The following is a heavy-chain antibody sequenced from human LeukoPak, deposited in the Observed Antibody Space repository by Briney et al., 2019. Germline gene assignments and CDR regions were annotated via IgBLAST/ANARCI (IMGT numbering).Heavy chain of an antibody. CDR1: GGSISSGSYY. CDR2: IYTSGST. D-gene: IGHD3-22*01. Sequence: SQTLSLTCTVSGGSISSGSYYWSWIRQPAGKGLEWIGRIYTSGSTNYNPSLKSRVTMSVDTSKNQFSLKLSSVTAADTAVYYCARGPNEDYYDSSGFLIWGQGTLVTVSS. CDR3: ARGPNEDYYDSSGFLI. V-gene: IGHV4-61*02. J-gene: IGHJ4*02.